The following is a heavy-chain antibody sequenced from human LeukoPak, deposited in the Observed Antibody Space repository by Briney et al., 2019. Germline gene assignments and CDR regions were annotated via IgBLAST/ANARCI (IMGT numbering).Heavy chain of an antibody. CDR1: GLTFRNAW. CDR2: VKSKTNGETT. CDR3: TTDEGTEAGYYYTMDV. Sequence: GGSLRLSCAASGLTFRNAWMSWVRQAPGKGLEWVGRVKSKTNGETTDYAAPVKGRFTISRDDSKNTLYLQMNSLKTEDTGVYYCTTDEGTEAGYYYTMDVWGQGTTVTVSS. J-gene: IGHJ6*02. D-gene: IGHD6-19*01. V-gene: IGHV3-15*01.